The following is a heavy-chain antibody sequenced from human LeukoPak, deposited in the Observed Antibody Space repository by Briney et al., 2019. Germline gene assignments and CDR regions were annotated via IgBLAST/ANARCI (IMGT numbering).Heavy chain of an antibody. CDR3: ARDRTDDSGGHYYGNTDY. CDR1: GFTFDDYA. J-gene: IGHJ4*02. V-gene: IGHV3-43*02. Sequence: GGSLRLSCAASGFTFDDYAMDWVRQAPGRGLEWVSLISGDGSNTKYADSVKGRFTISRDNSKNSLYLQMNSLRTEDTALYFCARDRTDDSGGHYYGNTDYWGQGTLVTVSS. CDR2: ISGDGSNT. D-gene: IGHD3-22*01.